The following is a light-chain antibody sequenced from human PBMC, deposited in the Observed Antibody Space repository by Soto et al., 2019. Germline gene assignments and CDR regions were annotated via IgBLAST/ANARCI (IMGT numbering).Light chain of an antibody. Sequence: QSVLTQPRSVSGSPGQSVTISCTGTSSEVGGYNYVSWYQQHPGKAPKLMIYDVSKRPSGVPDRFFGSKSGNTASLTISWLQAEDEADYYCCSYAGSYTYGFGTGTKVTVL. CDR1: SSEVGGYNY. CDR3: CSYAGSYTYG. J-gene: IGLJ1*01. V-gene: IGLV2-11*01. CDR2: DVS.